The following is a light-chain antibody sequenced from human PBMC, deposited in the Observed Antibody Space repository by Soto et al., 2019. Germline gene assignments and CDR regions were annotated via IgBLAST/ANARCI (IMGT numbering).Light chain of an antibody. J-gene: IGKJ1*01. CDR3: QQYGSSPPT. V-gene: IGKV3-20*01. Sequence: EIVLTQSPGTLSLSPGERATLSCRASQSVSSYSLAWYQRKPGQPPRLLLWGASNRATDIPYRFSGSGSGTDFTLTITSLEPEDFAVYYCQQYGSSPPTFGQGTRVEVK. CDR2: GAS. CDR1: QSVSSYS.